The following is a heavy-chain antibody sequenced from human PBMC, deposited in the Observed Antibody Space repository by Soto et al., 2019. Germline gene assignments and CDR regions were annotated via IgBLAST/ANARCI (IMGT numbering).Heavy chain of an antibody. CDR3: AKDIPVFTMPYYYYGMDV. CDR1: GFTVSSNY. Sequence: GGSLRLSCAASGFTVSSNYMSWVRQAPGKGLEWVSVIYSGGSTYYADSVKGRFTISRDNSKNTLYLQMNSLRAEDTAVYYCAKDIPVFTMPYYYYGMDVWGQGTTVTVSS. V-gene: IGHV3-53*01. D-gene: IGHD3-10*01. CDR2: IYSGGST. J-gene: IGHJ6*02.